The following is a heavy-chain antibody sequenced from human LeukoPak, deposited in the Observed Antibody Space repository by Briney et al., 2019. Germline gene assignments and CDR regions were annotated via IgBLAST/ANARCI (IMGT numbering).Heavy chain of an antibody. V-gene: IGHV4-59*01. J-gene: IGHJ3*02. CDR3: ARHSFCSGGSCYSRLSLAFDI. CDR1: GGSISSYY. Sequence: SETLSLTCTVSGGSISSYYWSWIRQPPGKGLEWIGYTYYSGSANYNPSLKSRVTMSVDTSKNQFFLKLSSVTAADTAVYYCARHSFCSGGSCYSRLSLAFDIWGQGTMVTVSS. CDR2: TYYSGSA. D-gene: IGHD2-15*01.